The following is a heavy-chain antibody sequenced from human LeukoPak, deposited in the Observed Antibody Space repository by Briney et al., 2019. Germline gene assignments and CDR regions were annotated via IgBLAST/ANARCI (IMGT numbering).Heavy chain of an antibody. V-gene: IGHV1-69*05. Sequence: ASVKVSCKASGGTFSSYAISWVRQAPGQGLEWMGGIIPIFGTANYAQKFQGRDTITTDESTSTAYMELSSLRSEDTAVYYCARDSGYYDILTGQKKNYYYYYMDGWGKGTTVTVSS. CDR1: GGTFSSYA. D-gene: IGHD3-9*01. CDR3: ARDSGYYDILTGQKKNYYYYYMDG. J-gene: IGHJ6*03. CDR2: IIPIFGTA.